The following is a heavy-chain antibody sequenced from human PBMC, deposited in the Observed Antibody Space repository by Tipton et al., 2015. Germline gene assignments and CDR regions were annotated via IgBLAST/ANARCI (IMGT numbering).Heavy chain of an antibody. D-gene: IGHD5-12*01. CDR2: FSDTGST. J-gene: IGHJ4*01. Sequence: TLSLTCSVSGASISTDAYYWSWVRQHPGKGLEWMAYFSDTGSTYYNPSLKSRVTISEDTSKTQISLNVTSVTAADTAVYFCVRGGAGYEDWSHGTLVPFSS. CDR3: VRGGAGYED. CDR1: GASISTDAYY. V-gene: IGHV4-31*03.